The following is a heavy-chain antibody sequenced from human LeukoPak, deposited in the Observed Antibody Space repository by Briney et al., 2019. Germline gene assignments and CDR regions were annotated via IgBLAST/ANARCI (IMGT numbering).Heavy chain of an antibody. V-gene: IGHV4-34*01. CDR1: GGSFSGYY. Sequence: SETLSLTCAVYGGSFSGYYWSWIRQPPGKGLEWIGEINHSGSTNYNPSLKSRVTISVDASKNQFSLKLSSVTAADTAVYYCARVGRDGYNSRGYYFDYWGQGTLVTVSS. J-gene: IGHJ4*02. D-gene: IGHD5-24*01. CDR3: ARVGRDGYNSRGYYFDY. CDR2: INHSGST.